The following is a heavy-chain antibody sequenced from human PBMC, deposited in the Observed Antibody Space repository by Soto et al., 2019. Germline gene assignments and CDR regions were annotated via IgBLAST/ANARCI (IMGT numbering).Heavy chain of an antibody. J-gene: IGHJ1*01. CDR3: VKDESINWYSGHFRH. Sequence: GGSLRLSCAASGFTFGDYAMHWVRQVAGKGLEWVSGINWNSGSIGYGDSVKGRFAISRDNAKSSLHLQMNSLSAEDTAFYYCVKDESINWYSGHFRHWGQGTLVTAPQ. CDR2: INWNSGSI. D-gene: IGHD6-13*01. V-gene: IGHV3-9*01. CDR1: GFTFGDYA.